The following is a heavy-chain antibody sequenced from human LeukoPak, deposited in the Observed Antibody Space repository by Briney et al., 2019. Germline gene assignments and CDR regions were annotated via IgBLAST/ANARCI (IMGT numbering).Heavy chain of an antibody. Sequence: ASVKVSCKASGYTFICHYIHWVRQAPGQGLEWMGWINPSSGGANYAQNFQDRVTMTRDTSISTAYMELSRLRSDDTAVYYCARAFNGYYFDFWGQGTLVTVSS. CDR1: GYTFICHY. CDR3: ARAFNGYYFDF. V-gene: IGHV1-2*02. J-gene: IGHJ4*02. CDR2: INPSSGGA.